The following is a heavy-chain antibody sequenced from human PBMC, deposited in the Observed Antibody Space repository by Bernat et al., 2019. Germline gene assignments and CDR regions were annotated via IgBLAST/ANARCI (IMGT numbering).Heavy chain of an antibody. CDR2: ISGSGGST. D-gene: IGHD3-16*02. J-gene: IGHJ1*01. CDR3: AKFGPSRNATFYDYIWGSYRYYEFGYFQH. Sequence: EVQLLESGGGLVQPGGSLRLSCAASGFTFSSYAMSWVRQAPGKGLEWVSAISGSGGSTYYADSVKGRFTISRDNSKNTLYLQMNSLRAEDTAVYYCAKFGPSRNATFYDYIWGSYRYYEFGYFQHWGQGTLVTVSS. V-gene: IGHV3-23*01. CDR1: GFTFSSYA.